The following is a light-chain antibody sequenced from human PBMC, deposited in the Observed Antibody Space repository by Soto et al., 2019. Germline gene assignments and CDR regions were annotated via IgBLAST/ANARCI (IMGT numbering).Light chain of an antibody. Sequence: CPSTLSFSPEERATLSCRASQSVDTYLAWYQQKPGQAPRLLIYAASTRATGIPARFSGSGSGTELPLTMSSLQSEHFAAYYCQQSNNWSFGQGTRLEIK. CDR1: QSVDTY. CDR2: AAS. J-gene: IGKJ5*01. V-gene: IGKV3-15*01. CDR3: QQSNNWS.